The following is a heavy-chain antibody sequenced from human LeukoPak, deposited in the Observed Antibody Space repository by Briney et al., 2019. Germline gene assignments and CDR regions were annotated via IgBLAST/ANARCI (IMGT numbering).Heavy chain of an antibody. Sequence: PGGSLRFSCAASGFTFSSYAMSWVRQAPGNGLEWASAISGSGGSTYYADSVKGRFTISRDNSKNTLYLQMNSLRAEDTAVYYCAKNYDSSGYYYYYGMDVWGQGTTVTVSS. CDR3: AKNYDSSGYYYYYGMDV. CDR2: ISGSGGST. CDR1: GFTFSSYA. V-gene: IGHV3-23*01. J-gene: IGHJ6*02. D-gene: IGHD3-22*01.